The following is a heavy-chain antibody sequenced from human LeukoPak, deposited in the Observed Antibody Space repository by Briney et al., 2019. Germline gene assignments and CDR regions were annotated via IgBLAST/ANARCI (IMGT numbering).Heavy chain of an antibody. CDR3: AVLSYDSSGYYYPFDY. V-gene: IGHV7-4-1*02. CDR1: GYTFTNYA. J-gene: IGHJ4*02. D-gene: IGHD3-22*01. CDR2: MNTNTGNP. Sequence: PEASVKVSCKASGYTFTNYAMNWVRQAPGQGLEWMGWMNTNTGNPTHAQGFTGRFVFSLDTSVSTAYLQISSLKTEDTAVYYCAVLSYDSSGYYYPFDYWGQGTLVTVSS.